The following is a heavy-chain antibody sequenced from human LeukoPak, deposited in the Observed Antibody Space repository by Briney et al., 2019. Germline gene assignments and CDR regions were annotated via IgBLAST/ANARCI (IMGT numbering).Heavy chain of an antibody. CDR3: ARDLRKVGATPLNY. J-gene: IGHJ4*02. CDR2: INPNSGGT. V-gene: IGHV1-2*02. D-gene: IGHD1-26*01. Sequence: ASVKVSCKASGYTFTGYYMHWVRQAPGQGLEWMGWINPNSGGTNYAQKFQGRVTMTRDTSISTAYMELSRLRSDDTAAYYCARDLRKVGATPLNYWGQGTLVTVSS. CDR1: GYTFTGYY.